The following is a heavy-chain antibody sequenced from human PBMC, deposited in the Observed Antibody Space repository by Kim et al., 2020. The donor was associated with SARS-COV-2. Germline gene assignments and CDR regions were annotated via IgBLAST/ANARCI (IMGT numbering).Heavy chain of an antibody. CDR1: GFTFSSYG. D-gene: IGHD4-17*01. J-gene: IGHJ3*02. V-gene: IGHV3-30*18. CDR3: AKWDYDDAFDI. CDR2: ISYDGSNK. Sequence: GGSLRLSCAASGFTFSSYGMHWVRQAPGKGLEWVAVISYDGSNKYYADSVKGRFTISRDNSKNTLYLQMNSLRAEDTAVYYCAKWDYDDAFDIWGQGTMVTVSS.